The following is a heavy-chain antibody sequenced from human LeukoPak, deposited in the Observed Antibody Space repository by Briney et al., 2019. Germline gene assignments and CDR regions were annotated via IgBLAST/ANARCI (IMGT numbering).Heavy chain of an antibody. Sequence: SETLSLTCAVYGGSFSGYYRSWIRQPPGKGLEWIGEINHSGSTNYNPSLKSRVTISGDTSKNQFSLKLSSVTAADTAVYYCTRDRSALDTWGQGTMVTVSS. V-gene: IGHV4-34*01. CDR3: TRDRSALDT. CDR2: INHSGST. J-gene: IGHJ3*02. CDR1: GGSFSGYY.